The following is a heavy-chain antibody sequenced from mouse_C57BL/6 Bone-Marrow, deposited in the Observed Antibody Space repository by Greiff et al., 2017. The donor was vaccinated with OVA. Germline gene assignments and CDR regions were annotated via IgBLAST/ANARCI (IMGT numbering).Heavy chain of an antibody. CDR1: GYSFTGYY. D-gene: IGHD4-1*01. Sequence: VQLQQSGPELVKPGASVTISCKASGYSFTGYYMNWVKQSPEKSLEWIGEINPSTGGTTYNQKFKAKATLTVDKSSSTAYMQLKSLTSEDSAVYYCANNWDRGNFGYWGQGTTLTVSS. CDR2: INPSTGGT. V-gene: IGHV1-42*01. CDR3: ANNWDRGNFGY. J-gene: IGHJ2*01.